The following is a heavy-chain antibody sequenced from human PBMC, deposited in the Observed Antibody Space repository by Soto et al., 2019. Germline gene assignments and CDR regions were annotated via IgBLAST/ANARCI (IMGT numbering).Heavy chain of an antibody. Sequence: EVQLVESGGGLVQPGGSLRLSCAASGFTFSTFWMHWVRQAPGKGLVWVSRINSDGSDTSYAASVKGRFTISRDNAKNTLYLQMNDLRAEDTAVYYCVRDRNYFDYWGQGTLLTVSS. V-gene: IGHV3-74*01. CDR3: VRDRNYFDY. J-gene: IGHJ4*02. CDR2: INSDGSDT. CDR1: GFTFSTFW.